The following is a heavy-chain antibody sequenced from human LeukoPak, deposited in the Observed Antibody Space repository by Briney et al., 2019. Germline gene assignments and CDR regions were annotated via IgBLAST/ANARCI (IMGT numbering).Heavy chain of an antibody. V-gene: IGHV4-34*01. CDR1: GGSFSGYY. CDR2: INHSGST. CDR3: ALRASGYYLTIDY. J-gene: IGHJ4*02. Sequence: SETLSLTCAVYGGSFSGYYWSWIRQPPGKGLEWIGEINHSGSTNYNPSLKSRATISVDTSKSQFSLKLSPVTAADTAVYYCALRASGYYLTIDYWGQGTLVTVSS. D-gene: IGHD3-22*01.